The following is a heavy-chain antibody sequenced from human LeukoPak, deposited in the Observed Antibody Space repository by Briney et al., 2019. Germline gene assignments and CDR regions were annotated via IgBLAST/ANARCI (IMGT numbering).Heavy chain of an antibody. Sequence: GSLRLSCAASGFTFSSYAMSWIRQPPGKGLKWIGYISYSGITNYYPSLKGRVSISIDMSKNQFSLKLSSVTAADTAVYYCARGGYGDYGDEVDYWGQGTLVTVSS. V-gene: IGHV4-59*01. J-gene: IGHJ4*02. CDR3: ARGGYGDYGDEVDY. CDR2: ISYSGIT. CDR1: GFTFSSYA. D-gene: IGHD4-17*01.